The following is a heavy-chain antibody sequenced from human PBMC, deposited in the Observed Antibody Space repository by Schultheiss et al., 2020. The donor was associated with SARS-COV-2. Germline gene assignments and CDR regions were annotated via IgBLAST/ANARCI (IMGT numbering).Heavy chain of an antibody. CDR3: ARDRWELLPPYYYYGMDV. Sequence: SETLSLTCAVYGGSFSGYYWSWIRQPPGKGLEWIGEINHSGSTNYNPSLKSRVTISVDKSKNQFSLKLSSVTAADTAVYYCARDRWELLPPYYYYGMDVWGQGTTVTVSS. CDR2: INHSGST. J-gene: IGHJ6*02. V-gene: IGHV4-34*01. D-gene: IGHD1-26*01. CDR1: GGSFSGYY.